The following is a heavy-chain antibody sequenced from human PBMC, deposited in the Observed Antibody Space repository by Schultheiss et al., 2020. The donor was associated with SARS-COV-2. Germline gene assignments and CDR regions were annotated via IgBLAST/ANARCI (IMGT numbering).Heavy chain of an antibody. J-gene: IGHJ6*02. CDR1: GYTFTGYY. D-gene: IGHD2-8*01. Sequence: SVKVSCKASGYTFTGYYMHWVRQAPGKGLEWMGGFDPEDGETIYAQKFQGRVTMTEDTSTDTAYMELSSLRSEDTAVYYCATDRTVCLGSEPCYYYGMDVWGQGTTVTVSS. CDR3: ATDRTVCLGSEPCYYYGMDV. CDR2: FDPEDGET. V-gene: IGHV1-24*01.